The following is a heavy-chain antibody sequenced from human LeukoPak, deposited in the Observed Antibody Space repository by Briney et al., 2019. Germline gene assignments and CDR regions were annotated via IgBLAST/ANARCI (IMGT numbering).Heavy chain of an antibody. J-gene: IGHJ4*02. V-gene: IGHV3-66*01. D-gene: IGHD3-22*01. Sequence: GGSLRLSCVDSGFTVSSNYMSWVRQAPRKGLEWVSVIFSGGSTYYADSVKGRFTISRDDSKNTVYLQMNSLRAEDTSVYFGARGGESSGYYYADYWGQGSLVTVSS. CDR2: IFSGGST. CDR3: ARGGESSGYYYADY. CDR1: GFTVSSNY.